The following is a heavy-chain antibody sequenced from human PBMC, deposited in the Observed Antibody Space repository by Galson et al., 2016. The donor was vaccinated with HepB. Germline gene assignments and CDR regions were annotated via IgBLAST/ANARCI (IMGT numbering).Heavy chain of an antibody. D-gene: IGHD4-17*01. J-gene: IGHJ6*02. CDR1: GFSLSTSGMA. V-gene: IGHV2-70*01. CDR3: ARYLRSHGYYVMDV. Sequence: PALVKPTQTLTMTCTFSGFSLSTSGMAVSWIRQLPGKALEWLAVIDWNGNKFYSPSLTTRLTISKDTSKYQVVLTLTNMDPVDTATYFCARYLRSHGYYVMDVWGQGTTVTVSS. CDR2: IDWNGNK.